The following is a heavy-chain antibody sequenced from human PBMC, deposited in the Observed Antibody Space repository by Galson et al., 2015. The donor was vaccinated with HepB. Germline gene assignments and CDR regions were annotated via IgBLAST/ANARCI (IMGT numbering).Heavy chain of an antibody. CDR1: GYTFTSYA. V-gene: IGHV7-4-1*02. Sequence: SVKVSCKASGYTFTSYAMNWVRQAPGQGLEWMGWINTNTGNPTYAQGFTGRFVFSLDTSVSTAYLQISSLKAEDTAVYYCARDQLIVATYYYYGMDVWGQGTTVTVSS. CDR2: INTNTGNP. CDR3: ARDQLIVATYYYYGMDV. J-gene: IGHJ6*02. D-gene: IGHD5-12*01.